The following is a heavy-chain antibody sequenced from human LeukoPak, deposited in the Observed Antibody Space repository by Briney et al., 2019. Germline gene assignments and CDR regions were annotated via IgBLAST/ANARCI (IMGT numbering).Heavy chain of an antibody. Sequence: GGSLRLSCAASGFTFSSYGMHWVRQAPGKGLEWVAFIRYDGSNKYYADSVKGRFTISRDNSKNTLYLQMNSLRAEDTAVYYCAKHSIVVVTATRGEGDWFDPWGQGTLVTVSS. D-gene: IGHD2-21*02. CDR2: IRYDGSNK. CDR1: GFTFSSYG. J-gene: IGHJ5*02. CDR3: AKHSIVVVTATRGEGDWFDP. V-gene: IGHV3-30*02.